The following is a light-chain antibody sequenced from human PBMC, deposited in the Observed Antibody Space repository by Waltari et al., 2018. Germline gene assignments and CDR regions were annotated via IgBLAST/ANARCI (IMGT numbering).Light chain of an antibody. CDR3: SSYTTSSAPGV. CDR2: EVS. Sequence: QSALTQPASVSGSPGQSITISCPGTDSDVGAYDFASWYQPHPGKAPHLIIYEVSNRPSGISNRFSASKSGNTASLTISGLQAEDEADYYCSSYTTSSAPGVFGTGTRVTVL. CDR1: DSDVGAYDF. J-gene: IGLJ1*01. V-gene: IGLV2-14*01.